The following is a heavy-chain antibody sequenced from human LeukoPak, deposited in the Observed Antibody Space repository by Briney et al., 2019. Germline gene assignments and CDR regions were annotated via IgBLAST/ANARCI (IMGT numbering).Heavy chain of an antibody. CDR3: ARVGRPFYYYYMDV. J-gene: IGHJ6*03. D-gene: IGHD6-6*01. Sequence: ASVKVSCKASGGTFSSYAISWVRQAPGQGLEWMGWINTNTGNPTYAQGFTGRFVFSLDTSVSTAYLQISSLKAEDTAIYYCARVGRPFYYYYMDVWGKGTTVTVSS. CDR2: INTNTGNP. V-gene: IGHV7-4-1*02. CDR1: GGTFSSYA.